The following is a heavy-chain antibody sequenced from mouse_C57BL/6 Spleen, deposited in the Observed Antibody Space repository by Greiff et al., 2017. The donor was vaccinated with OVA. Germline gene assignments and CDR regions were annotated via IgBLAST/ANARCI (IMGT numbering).Heavy chain of an antibody. J-gene: IGHJ3*01. Sequence: QVQLKESGAELVRPGTSVKVSCKASGYAFTNYLIEWVKQRPGQGLEWIGVINPGSGGTNYNEKFKGKATLTADKSSSTAYMQLSSLTSEDSAVYFCARSGDVTYWGQGTLVTVSA. CDR3: ARSGDVTY. D-gene: IGHD3-1*01. V-gene: IGHV1-54*01. CDR1: GYAFTNYL. CDR2: INPGSGGT.